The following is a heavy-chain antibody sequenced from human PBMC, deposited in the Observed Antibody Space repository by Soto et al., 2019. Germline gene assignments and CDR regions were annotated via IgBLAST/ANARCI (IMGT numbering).Heavy chain of an antibody. J-gene: IGHJ4*02. CDR3: ARGSGTFDY. V-gene: IGHV3-20*04. CDR2: INWNGGST. Sequence: GGSLRLSCAASGFTVNDYGMTWVRQAPGKGLEWVSGINWNGGSTGYADSVKGRFTISRDNAKKSLHLQVSSLRAEDTALYYCARGSGTFDYWGQGTPVTVSS. D-gene: IGHD3-10*01. CDR1: GFTVNDYG.